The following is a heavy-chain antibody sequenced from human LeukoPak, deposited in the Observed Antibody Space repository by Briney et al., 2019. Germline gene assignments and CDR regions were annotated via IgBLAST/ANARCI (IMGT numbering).Heavy chain of an antibody. CDR2: IGSSGITR. CDR1: GFPFSIYE. Sequence: GGSLRLSCAVSGFPFSIYEMNWVRQAPGKGLERVSNIGSSGITRYYADSVKGRFSISRDNAKNSLYLQMNSLRVEDTGVYYCALLAVASDFDYWGQGALVTVSS. V-gene: IGHV3-48*03. J-gene: IGHJ4*02. CDR3: ALLAVASDFDY. D-gene: IGHD6-19*01.